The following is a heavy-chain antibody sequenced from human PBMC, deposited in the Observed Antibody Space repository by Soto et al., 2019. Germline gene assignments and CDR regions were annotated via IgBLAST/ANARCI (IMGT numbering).Heavy chain of an antibody. CDR2: TDPGGSST. CDR1: GFSFTSYW. CDR3: ARQGKIVPNAIDIFSMDV. D-gene: IGHD2-8*01. J-gene: IGHJ6*02. V-gene: IGHV5-10-1*01. Sequence: PGESLKISCQGSGFSFTSYWITWVRPVSGKGLEWMGRTDPGGSSTIYSPSFHSHATISNDKSFTTAYLQRDSLKASDTATYYCARQGKIVPNAIDIFSMDVWGQGTTVTVSS.